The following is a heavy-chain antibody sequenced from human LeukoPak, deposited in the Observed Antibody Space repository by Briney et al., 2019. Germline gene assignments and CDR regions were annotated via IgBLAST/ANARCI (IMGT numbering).Heavy chain of an antibody. Sequence: SVKVSCKASGGTFSSYAISWVRQAPGQGLEWMGGIIPIFGTANYAQKFQGRVTITADESTSTAYMELSSLRSEDTAVYYCAPYYYDSSGYYRDCDYWGQGTLVTVSS. D-gene: IGHD3-22*01. CDR3: APYYYDSSGYYRDCDY. V-gene: IGHV1-69*13. CDR1: GGTFSSYA. CDR2: IIPIFGTA. J-gene: IGHJ4*02.